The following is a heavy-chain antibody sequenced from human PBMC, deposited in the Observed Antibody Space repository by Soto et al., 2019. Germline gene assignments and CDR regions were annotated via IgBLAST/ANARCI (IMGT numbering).Heavy chain of an antibody. Sequence: QITLKESGPTLVKPTQTLTLTCTFSGFSLSTSGVGVGWIRQPPGKALEWLALIYWDDDKRYSPSLKSRLTITKDTSKNQVVLTMTNMDPVDTATYYCAHTRITMVRGDYTLDYWGQGTLVTVSS. CDR3: AHTRITMVRGDYTLDY. CDR1: GFSLSTSGVG. J-gene: IGHJ4*02. CDR2: IYWDDDK. V-gene: IGHV2-5*02. D-gene: IGHD3-10*01.